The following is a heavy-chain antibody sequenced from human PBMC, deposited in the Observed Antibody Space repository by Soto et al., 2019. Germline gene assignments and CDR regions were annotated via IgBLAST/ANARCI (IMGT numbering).Heavy chain of an antibody. CDR3: ARDPGKGYCSGGDCYAPDF. D-gene: IGHD2-15*01. J-gene: IGHJ4*02. CDR1: EFTFSDHA. CDR2: LSYDGSHN. Sequence: QVQLVESGGGVVQPGRSLRLSCTASEFTFSDHAMHWVRQAPGKGLEWVALLSYDGSHNYYADSLRGRFTISRDNSRNTLFLQMNSLRAEDTAVYYCARDPGKGYCSGGDCYAPDFWGQGTLVTVSS. V-gene: IGHV3-30-3*01.